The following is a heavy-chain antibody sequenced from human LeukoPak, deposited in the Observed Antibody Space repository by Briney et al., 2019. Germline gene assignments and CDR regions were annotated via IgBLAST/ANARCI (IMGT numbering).Heavy chain of an antibody. Sequence: GESLKISCKGSGYSFTSHWIGWVRQMPGKGLEWMGIIHPGDSDTRYSPSFQGQVTISADKSINTAYLQWSSLKASDTAIYYCARLDCTNCWINFWGQGTLVTVSS. CDR3: ARLDCTNCWINF. V-gene: IGHV5-51*01. D-gene: IGHD2-2*01. CDR1: GYSFTSHW. CDR2: IHPGDSDT. J-gene: IGHJ4*02.